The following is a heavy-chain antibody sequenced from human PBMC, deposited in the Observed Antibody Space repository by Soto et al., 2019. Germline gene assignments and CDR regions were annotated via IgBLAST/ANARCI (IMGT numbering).Heavy chain of an antibody. Sequence: EVQLLESGGGLVQPGGSLRLSCAASGFTFSSYAMTWVRQAPGKGLEWVSVISGSGGRTYYADSVKGRFTISRDNSKNTLYLQMNSLRPEDTCVYYCAKGLGYCSSTSCYNHFDYWGQGTLVTVSS. V-gene: IGHV3-23*01. CDR1: GFTFSSYA. CDR3: AKGLGYCSSTSCYNHFDY. D-gene: IGHD2-2*02. J-gene: IGHJ4*02. CDR2: ISGSGGRT.